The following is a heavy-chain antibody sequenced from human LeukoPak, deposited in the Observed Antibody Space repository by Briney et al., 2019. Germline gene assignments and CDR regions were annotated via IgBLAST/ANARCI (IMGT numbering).Heavy chain of an antibody. CDR1: VYTFTDYY. D-gene: IGHD3-10*01. CDR3: ARGSGGSGSYSASDP. Sequence: ASVKVSCKASVYTFTDYYIQWLRQAPGQGPEWMGWVNPNSGVTNYAQKFQGRVTMTRDTSISTAYMELSRLRSGDTAIYYCARGSGGSGSYSASDPWGQGTLVTVSS. CDR2: VNPNSGVT. V-gene: IGHV1-2*02. J-gene: IGHJ5*02.